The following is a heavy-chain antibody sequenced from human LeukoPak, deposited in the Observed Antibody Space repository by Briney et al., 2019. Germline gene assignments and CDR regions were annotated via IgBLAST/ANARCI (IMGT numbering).Heavy chain of an antibody. D-gene: IGHD3-10*01. CDR3: AKEALWFGRINDY. CDR2: ISSSSSTI. CDR1: GFTFSSYS. Sequence: GGSLRLSCAASGFTFSSYSMNWVRQAPGKGLEWVSYISSSSSTIYYADSVKGRFTISRDNAKNSLYLQMNSLRAEDTAVYYCAKEALWFGRINDYWGQGTLVTVSS. J-gene: IGHJ4*02. V-gene: IGHV3-48*01.